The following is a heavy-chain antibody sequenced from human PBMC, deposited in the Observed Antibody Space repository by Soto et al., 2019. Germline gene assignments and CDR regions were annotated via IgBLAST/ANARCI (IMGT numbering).Heavy chain of an antibody. CDR2: IIPIFGTA. D-gene: IGHD6-13*01. J-gene: IGHJ5*02. V-gene: IGHV1-69*13. Sequence: ASVKGSCKASGGTFSSYAISWVRQAPGQGLEWMGGIIPIFGTANYAQKLQGRVTITADESTSTAYMELSSLRSEDTAVYYCARGGYSSSWYSPAPAYNWFDPWGQGTLVTVSS. CDR1: GGTFSSYA. CDR3: ARGGYSSSWYSPAPAYNWFDP.